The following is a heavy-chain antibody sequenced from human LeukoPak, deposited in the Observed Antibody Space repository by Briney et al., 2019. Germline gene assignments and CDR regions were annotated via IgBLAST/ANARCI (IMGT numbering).Heavy chain of an antibody. J-gene: IGHJ4*02. D-gene: IGHD5-24*01. CDR2: INHSGSS. Sequence: SETLSLTCAVYGGSFSAYYWTWIRQPPGKGLEWIGEINHSGSSNYNSSLRSRVTISVDTSYKQFSLRLSSVTAADTAVYYCARFTRMATETYFDYWGQGTLVTVSS. CDR3: ARFTRMATETYFDY. V-gene: IGHV4-34*01. CDR1: GGSFSAYY.